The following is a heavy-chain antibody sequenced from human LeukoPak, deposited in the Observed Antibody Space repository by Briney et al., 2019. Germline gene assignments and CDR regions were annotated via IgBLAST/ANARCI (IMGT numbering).Heavy chain of an antibody. CDR1: GFSFTTYW. CDR3: ARQSLEIAAAGFFDY. Sequence: GESLKISCQTSGFSFTTYWIGWVRQMPGKGLEWMGIIYPGDSVTRYSPSFAGQVTISADKSISTAYLQWSSLKASDTAMYYCARQSLEIAAAGFFDYWGQGTLVTVSS. D-gene: IGHD6-13*01. V-gene: IGHV5-51*01. J-gene: IGHJ4*02. CDR2: IYPGDSVT.